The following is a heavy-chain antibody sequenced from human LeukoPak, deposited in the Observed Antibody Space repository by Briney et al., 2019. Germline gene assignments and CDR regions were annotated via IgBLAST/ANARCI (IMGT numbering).Heavy chain of an antibody. CDR1: GGSISSGGYY. CDR2: IYYSGST. J-gene: IGHJ4*02. Sequence: SQTLSLTCTVSGGSISSGGYYWSWIRQHPGKGLEWIGYIYYSGSTYYNPSLKSRVTISVDTSKNQFSLKLSSVTAADTAVYYCARARRDGYPTHLDYWGQGTLVTVSS. V-gene: IGHV4-31*03. D-gene: IGHD5-24*01. CDR3: ARARRDGYPTHLDY.